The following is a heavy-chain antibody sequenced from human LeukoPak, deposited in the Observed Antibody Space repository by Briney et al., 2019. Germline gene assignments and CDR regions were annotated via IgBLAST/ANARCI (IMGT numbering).Heavy chain of an antibody. D-gene: IGHD5-12*01. V-gene: IGHV4-30-4*08. CDR3: ARSGYGACFDY. Sequence: SETLSLACTVSGGSISSGDYYWSWIRQPPGKGLEWIGYIYYSRSTYYNPSLKSRVTISVDTSKNQFSLKLSSVTAADTAVYYCARSGYGACFDYWGQGTLVTVSS. CDR1: GGSISSGDYY. J-gene: IGHJ4*02. CDR2: IYYSRST.